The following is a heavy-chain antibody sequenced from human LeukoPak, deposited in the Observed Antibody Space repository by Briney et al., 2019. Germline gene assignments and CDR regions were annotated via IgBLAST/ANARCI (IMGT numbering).Heavy chain of an antibody. CDR2: IRYDGSNK. V-gene: IGHV3-30*02. CDR1: GFTFSSYG. CDR3: AKMSPYQLLSDY. J-gene: IGHJ4*02. Sequence: GGSLRLSCAASGFTFSSYGMHWVRQAPGKGLEWVAFIRYDGSNKYYADSVKGRFTISRDNSKNTLYLQMNSLRAENTAVYYCAKMSPYQLLSDYWGQGTLVTVSS. D-gene: IGHD2-2*01.